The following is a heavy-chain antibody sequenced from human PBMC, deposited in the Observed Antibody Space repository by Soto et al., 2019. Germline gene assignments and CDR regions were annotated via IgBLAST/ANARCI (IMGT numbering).Heavy chain of an antibody. D-gene: IGHD1-26*01. CDR3: ARGELLGYFDY. Sequence: PGGSLRLSCAASGFTVSSNYMSWVRQAPGKGLEWVSVIYSGGSTYYADPVKGRFTISRDNSKNTLYLQMNSLRAEDTAVYYCARGELLGYFDYWAQGTLVTVSS. CDR1: GFTVSSNY. CDR2: IYSGGST. V-gene: IGHV3-53*01. J-gene: IGHJ4*02.